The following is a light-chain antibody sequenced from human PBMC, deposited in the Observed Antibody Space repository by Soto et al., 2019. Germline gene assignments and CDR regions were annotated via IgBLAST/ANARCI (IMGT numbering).Light chain of an antibody. CDR3: SSYTSSSTYV. CDR1: SSDVGGYNY. V-gene: IGLV2-14*01. J-gene: IGLJ1*01. Sequence: QSVRTQPASVSGSPGQSLTISCTGTSSDVGGYNYVSWYQQHPGKAPKVMIFDVSNRPSGVSDRFSGSKSGNTASLTISGLQAEDEADYYCSSYTSSSTYVFGTGTKVTVL. CDR2: DVS.